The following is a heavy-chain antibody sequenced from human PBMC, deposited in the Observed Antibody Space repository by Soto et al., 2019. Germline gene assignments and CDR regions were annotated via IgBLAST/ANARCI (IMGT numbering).Heavy chain of an antibody. D-gene: IGHD6-19*01. CDR2: INAGNGNT. V-gene: IGHV1-3*01. Sequence: QVHLVQSGAEVKKPGASVKLYCKASGYTFSNYGIHWVRQAPGQRLEWMGWINAGNGNTKYSEKFQGRVTMTRDTSASTAYMELSSLRSEDTAVYFCARSGCSSGWYHWYFDFWGRGTLVTVSS. CDR3: ARSGCSSGWYHWYFDF. J-gene: IGHJ2*01. CDR1: GYTFSNYG.